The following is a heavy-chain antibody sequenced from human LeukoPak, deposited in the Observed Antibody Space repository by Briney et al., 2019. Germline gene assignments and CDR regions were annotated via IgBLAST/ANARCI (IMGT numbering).Heavy chain of an antibody. J-gene: IGHJ4*02. V-gene: IGHV4-59*12. CDR1: GGSISTYY. D-gene: IGHD3-22*01. CDR3: AGGFSSGALDY. CDR2: IYYSGST. Sequence: SETLSLTCTVSGGSISTYYWSWIRQPPGKGLEWIGYIYYSGSTNYNPSLKSRVTISVDTSKNQFSLQMNSVTPEDTAVYYCAGGFSSGALDYWGQGTLVTVSS.